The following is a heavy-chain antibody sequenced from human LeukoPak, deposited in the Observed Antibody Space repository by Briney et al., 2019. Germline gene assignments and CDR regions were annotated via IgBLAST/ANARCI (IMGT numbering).Heavy chain of an antibody. CDR3: ARDYDEDY. J-gene: IGHJ4*02. V-gene: IGHV3-21*01. D-gene: IGHD5-12*01. CDR1: GFTFSTYS. CDR2: ISTSSSHI. Sequence: GGSLRLSCAAFGFTFSTYSMNWVRQAPGKGLEWVSSISTSSSHIYYADSVKGRFTISRDNAKNSLYLQMHSLRAEDTAVYYCARDYDEDYWSQGTLVTVSS.